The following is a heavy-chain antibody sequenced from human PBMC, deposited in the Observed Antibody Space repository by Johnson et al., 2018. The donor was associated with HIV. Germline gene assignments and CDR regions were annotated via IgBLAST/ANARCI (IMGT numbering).Heavy chain of an antibody. V-gene: IGHV3-30*03. CDR1: GFTFSSYW. Sequence: SCAASGFTFSSYWMSWVRQAPGKGLEWVAVISYDGSNKYYADSVKGRFTISRDNSKNTLYLQMNSLRGDDTAVYYCARPAIVVLPAGAFDIWGQGTMVTVSS. J-gene: IGHJ3*02. CDR2: ISYDGSNK. D-gene: IGHD2-2*01. CDR3: ARPAIVVLPAGAFDI.